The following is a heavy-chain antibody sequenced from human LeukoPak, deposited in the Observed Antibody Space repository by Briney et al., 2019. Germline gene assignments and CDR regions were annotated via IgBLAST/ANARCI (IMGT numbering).Heavy chain of an antibody. V-gene: IGHV3-23*01. D-gene: IGHD4/OR15-4a*01. CDR1: GFTFSSYA. CDR2: ISGSGGST. CDR3: AKNDYLSYYGMDV. J-gene: IGHJ6*02. Sequence: GGSLRLSCAASGFTFSSYAMSWVRQAPGKGLEWVSAISGSGGSTYDADSVKGRFTISRDNSKNTLYLQMNSLRAEDTAVYYCAKNDYLSYYGMDVWGQGTTVTVSS.